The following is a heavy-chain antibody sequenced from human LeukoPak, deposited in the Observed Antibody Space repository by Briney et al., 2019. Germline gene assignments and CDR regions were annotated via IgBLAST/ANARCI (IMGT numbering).Heavy chain of an antibody. J-gene: IGHJ6*02. V-gene: IGHV1-18*01. D-gene: IGHD5-12*01. Sequence: ASVKVSCKASGYTFSSYGISWVRQAPGQGLEWMGWISGYTGNTNYAQNLQGRVTMTTDTSTSTAYMELRSLRSDDTALYYCVRHRGGGYSGYDFSMRVDVWGQGTTVTVSS. CDR3: VRHRGGGYSGYDFSMRVDV. CDR1: GYTFSSYG. CDR2: ISGYTGNT.